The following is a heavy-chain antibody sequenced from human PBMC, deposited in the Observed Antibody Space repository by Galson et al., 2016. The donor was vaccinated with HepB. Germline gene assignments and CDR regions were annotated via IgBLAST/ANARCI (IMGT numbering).Heavy chain of an antibody. CDR1: GLPVSDEY. CDR3: ATVGGSSYGARNDGFDI. J-gene: IGHJ3*02. CDR2: FYRGGNT. Sequence: SLRLSCATVGLPVSDEYMTWVRLVPGKGLEWVSLFYRGGNTYYADSVKGRFTGWRDDFKKTIYLQMNYLSAADTAVYYCATVGGSSYGARNDGFDIWGHGTMVTVAS. D-gene: IGHD5-18*01. V-gene: IGHV3-53*01.